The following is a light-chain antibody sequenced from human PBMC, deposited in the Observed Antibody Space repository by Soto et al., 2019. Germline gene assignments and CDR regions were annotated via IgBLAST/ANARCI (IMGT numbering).Light chain of an antibody. CDR3: AVWDDSLSGVV. Sequence: QSVLTQPPSASGTPGQRVTIPCSGSSSNIGSNYIYWYQHLPGTAPKLLIYRNDQRPSGVPDRFSGSKSGTSASVAISGLRSEDEAEYYCAVWDDSLSGVVFGGGTKLTVL. CDR1: SSNIGSNY. J-gene: IGLJ2*01. CDR2: RND. V-gene: IGLV1-47*01.